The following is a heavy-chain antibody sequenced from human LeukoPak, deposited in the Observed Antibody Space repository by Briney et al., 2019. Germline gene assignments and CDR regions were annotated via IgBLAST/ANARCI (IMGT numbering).Heavy chain of an antibody. D-gene: IGHD6-19*01. CDR1: GFTFSSYS. V-gene: IGHV3-30*04. J-gene: IGHJ6*01. CDR3: ARGSVSGDHYYYAMDF. Sequence: PGGSLRLSCAASGFTFSSYSMHWVRQAPGKGLECVALISFDGSKKYYADSVKGRFTISRDNSKNTRYLQMNSLTAEDTAVYYCARGSVSGDHYYYAMDFWGQGTTVIVSS. CDR2: ISFDGSKK.